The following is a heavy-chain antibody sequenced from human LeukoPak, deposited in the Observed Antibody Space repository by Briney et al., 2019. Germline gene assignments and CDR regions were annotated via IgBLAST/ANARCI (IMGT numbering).Heavy chain of an antibody. CDR1: GGSISSYY. J-gene: IGHJ4*02. Sequence: SVTLSFTCTVSGGSISSYYWSWIRQPPGKGLEWIGYIYYSGSTNYNPSLKSRVTISVDTSKNQFSLKLSSVTAADTAVYYCARAGYGGNYHFDYWGQGTLVTVSS. V-gene: IGHV4-59*01. D-gene: IGHD4-23*01. CDR2: IYYSGST. CDR3: ARAGYGGNYHFDY.